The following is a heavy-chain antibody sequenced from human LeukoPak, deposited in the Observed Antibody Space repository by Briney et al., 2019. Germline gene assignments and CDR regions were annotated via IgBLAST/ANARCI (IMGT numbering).Heavy chain of an antibody. Sequence: GGSLRLSCGASGFIFSSSWMTWVRQAPGKGLEWVANIRPDGRETNYVDSVKGRFSISRDNAKNSPYLQMNSLIVEDTAVYYCARDGDNSNDFDYWGQGTLVTVSS. D-gene: IGHD4/OR15-4a*01. CDR3: ARDGDNSNDFDY. CDR1: GFIFSSSW. V-gene: IGHV3-7*01. CDR2: IRPDGRET. J-gene: IGHJ4*02.